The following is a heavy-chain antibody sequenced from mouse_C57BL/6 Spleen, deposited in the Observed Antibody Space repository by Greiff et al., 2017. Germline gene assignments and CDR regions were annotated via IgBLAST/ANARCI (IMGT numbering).Heavy chain of an antibody. CDR1: GYSFTSYY. CDR3: ARDYYGSEEDC. Sequence: VQLQQSGPELVKPGASVKISCTASGYSFTSYYIHWVKQRPGQGLEWIGWIYPGSGNTKYNEKFKGKATLTADTSSSTAYMQLSSLTSEDSAVYYCARDYYGSEEDCWGQGTTLTVSS. J-gene: IGHJ2*01. CDR2: IYPGSGNT. V-gene: IGHV1-66*01. D-gene: IGHD1-1*01.